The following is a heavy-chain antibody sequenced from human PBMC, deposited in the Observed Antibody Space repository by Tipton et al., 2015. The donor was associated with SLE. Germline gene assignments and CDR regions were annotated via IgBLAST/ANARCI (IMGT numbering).Heavy chain of an antibody. CDR1: GGSISNYY. D-gene: IGHD3-10*01. Sequence: TLSLTCTVSGGSISNYYWSWLRQPPGKGLEWIGYINYSGDTNYNPSLKSRVTTSVDTSKNQLSLKLHYVTATDTAVYYCARGRDGMVVFGMDVWGPGTPVTVSS. CDR3: ARGRDGMVVFGMDV. CDR2: INYSGDT. V-gene: IGHV4-59*01. J-gene: IGHJ6*02.